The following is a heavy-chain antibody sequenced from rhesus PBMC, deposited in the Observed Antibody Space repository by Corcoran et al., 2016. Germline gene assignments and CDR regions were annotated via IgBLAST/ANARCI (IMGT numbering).Heavy chain of an antibody. Sequence: QVQLQESGPGVVKPSETLSLTCAVSGGSISDSYRWSWIRQPPGKGLEWIGYIYGSSTSTNYNPSLKSRVTISKDTAKNQCSLKLSSVTAADTAVYYCARVSGTTDYWGQGVLVTVSS. V-gene: IGHV4S10*01. CDR1: GGSISDSYR. CDR3: ARVSGTTDY. D-gene: IGHD1-26*01. J-gene: IGHJ4*01. CDR2: IYGSSTST.